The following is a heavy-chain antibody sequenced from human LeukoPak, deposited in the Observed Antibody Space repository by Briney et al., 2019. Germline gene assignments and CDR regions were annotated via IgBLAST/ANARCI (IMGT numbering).Heavy chain of an antibody. V-gene: IGHV3-9*01. CDR3: ATLSYGDYENV. Sequence: GGSLRLSCAASGFTFDDYAMHWVRQAPGKGLEWVSGISWNSGSIGYADSVKGRFTISGDNAKNSLYLQMNSLRDEDTAVYYCATLSYGDYENVWGQGTLVTVSS. J-gene: IGHJ4*02. CDR1: GFTFDDYA. D-gene: IGHD4-17*01. CDR2: ISWNSGSI.